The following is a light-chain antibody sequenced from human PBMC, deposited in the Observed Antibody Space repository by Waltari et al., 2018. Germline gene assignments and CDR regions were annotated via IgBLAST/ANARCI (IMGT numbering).Light chain of an antibody. J-gene: IGLJ3*02. CDR3: SSYTSSSTWV. Sequence: SALTQPASVSGSPGQWIAISGTGTRSDVGGYNHGAWYQQPPGKAPKLMIYDVRKRPSGVSTRFSGSKSGNTASLTISGLQAEDEADYYCSSYTSSSTWVFGGGTKLTVL. CDR1: RSDVGGYNH. V-gene: IGLV2-14*01. CDR2: DVR.